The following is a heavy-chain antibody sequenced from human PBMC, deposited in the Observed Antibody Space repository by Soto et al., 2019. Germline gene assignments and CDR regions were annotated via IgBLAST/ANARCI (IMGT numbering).Heavy chain of an antibody. CDR2: INPNSGGT. D-gene: IGHD2-8*02. J-gene: IGHJ6*02. CDR1: GYTFTDYY. Sequence: ASVKVSCKASGYTFTDYYMHWVRQAPGQGLEWMGWINPNSGGTNYAQKFQGRVTMTRDTSISTAYMELSRLRSDDTAVYYCARKLVLRGSYYYYYDMDVWGQGTTVTVSS. V-gene: IGHV1-2*02. CDR3: ARKLVLRGSYYYYYDMDV.